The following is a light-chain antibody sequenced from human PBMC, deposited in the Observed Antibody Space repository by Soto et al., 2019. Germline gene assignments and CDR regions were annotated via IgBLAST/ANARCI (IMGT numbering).Light chain of an antibody. CDR1: ETISSHY. J-gene: IGKJ3*01. CDR2: GAS. V-gene: IGKV3-20*01. Sequence: EIVLMQSPDTLSLSPGERATLSCRASETISSHYIAWYQQKPGQAPRLLIFGASTRATGIPDRFSGSWSGTDFTLTISRLEPEDFAVYCCQNFGDSPFTFGPGTKVDIK. CDR3: QNFGDSPFT.